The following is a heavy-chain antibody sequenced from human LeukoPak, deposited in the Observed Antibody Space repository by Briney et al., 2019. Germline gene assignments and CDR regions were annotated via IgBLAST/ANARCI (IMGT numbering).Heavy chain of an antibody. CDR3: AKDELSGWYSYYYMDV. CDR1: GFTFTSYA. D-gene: IGHD6-19*01. CDR2: ISGSGGTT. V-gene: IGHV3-23*01. Sequence: GGSLRLSCATSGFTFTSYALSWVRQAPGKGLEWVSSISGSGGTTYYADSVKGRFIISRDTSKNTLYLQMNSLRAEDTAVYYCAKDELSGWYSYYYMDVWGKGTTVTVSS. J-gene: IGHJ6*03.